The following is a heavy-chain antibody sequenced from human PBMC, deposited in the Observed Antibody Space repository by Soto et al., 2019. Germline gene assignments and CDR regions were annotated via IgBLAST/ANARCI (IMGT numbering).Heavy chain of an antibody. J-gene: IGHJ6*02. Sequence: GASVKVSCKASGGTFSSYTISWVRQAPGQGLEWMGRIIPILGIANYAQKFQGRVTITADKSTSTAYMELSSLRSEDTAVYYCARVPVVVVAANYGMDVWGQGTTVTVSS. CDR3: ARVPVVVVAANYGMDV. CDR1: GGTFSSYT. D-gene: IGHD2-15*01. V-gene: IGHV1-69*02. CDR2: IIPILGIA.